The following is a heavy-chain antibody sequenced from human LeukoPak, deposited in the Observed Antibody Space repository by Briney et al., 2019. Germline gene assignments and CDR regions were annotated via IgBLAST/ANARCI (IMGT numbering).Heavy chain of an antibody. Sequence: GGSLRLSCAAAGFTFSSYWMSWVRQAPGKGLEWVANIKQDGSEKYYVDSVKGRFTISRDNAKNSLYLLMNSLRAEDTAVYYCARGRGLTIFGVISWFDPWGQGTLVTVSS. V-gene: IGHV3-7*01. CDR1: GFTFSSYW. CDR2: IKQDGSEK. J-gene: IGHJ5*02. D-gene: IGHD3-3*01. CDR3: ARGRGLTIFGVISWFDP.